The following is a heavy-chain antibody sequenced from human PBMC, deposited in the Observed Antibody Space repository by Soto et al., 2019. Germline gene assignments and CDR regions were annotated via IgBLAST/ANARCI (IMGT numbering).Heavy chain of an antibody. Sequence: SVKVSCKASGGTFSSYAISWVRQARGQGLEWMGGIIPIFGTANYAQKFQGRVTITADESTSTAYMELSSLRSEDTAVYYCASSLAYYYGSGSSGGMDVWGQGTTVTVSS. CDR3: ASSLAYYYGSGSSGGMDV. J-gene: IGHJ6*02. CDR1: GGTFSSYA. D-gene: IGHD3-10*01. CDR2: IIPIFGTA. V-gene: IGHV1-69*13.